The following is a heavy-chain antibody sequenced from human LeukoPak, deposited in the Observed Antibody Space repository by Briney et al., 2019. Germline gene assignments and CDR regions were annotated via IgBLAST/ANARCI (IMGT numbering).Heavy chain of an antibody. J-gene: IGHJ4*02. CDR2: IWHDGSNK. D-gene: IGHD3-22*01. V-gene: IGHV3-33*01. CDR1: GLTFRNYG. Sequence: RGSLRLSCAASGLTFRNYGMHWVRQAQGKGLEWVAVIWHDGSNKDYADSVKGRFTISRDNSKNTLYLQMSSLRADDTAVYYCARDGDYYDSSGTIDYWGQGTLVTVSS. CDR3: ARDGDYYDSSGTIDY.